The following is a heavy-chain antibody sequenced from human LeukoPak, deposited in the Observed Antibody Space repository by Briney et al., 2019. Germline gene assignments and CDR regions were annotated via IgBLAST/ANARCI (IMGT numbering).Heavy chain of an antibody. J-gene: IGHJ4*02. CDR2: INHSGST. CDR3: ARLQRF. CDR1: GGSISSSSYY. Sequence: SETLSLTCTVSGGSISSSSYYWSWIRQPPGKGLEWIGEINHSGSTNYNPSLKSRVTISVDTSKNQFSLKLSSVTAADTAVYYCARLQRFWGQGTLVTVSS. V-gene: IGHV4-39*07.